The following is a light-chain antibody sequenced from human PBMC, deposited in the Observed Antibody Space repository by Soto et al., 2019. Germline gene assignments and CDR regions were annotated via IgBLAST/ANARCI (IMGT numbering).Light chain of an antibody. J-gene: IGKJ1*01. Sequence: EIVLTQSPATLSLSPGERATLSCRASRSISSFLAWYQQKPGQAPRLLIYDTFNRATGIPDRFSGSGSGTDFTLTISRLEPEDFAVYYCRQYGSSGTFGQGTKVDIK. CDR1: RSISSF. V-gene: IGKV3-20*01. CDR3: RQYGSSGT. CDR2: DTF.